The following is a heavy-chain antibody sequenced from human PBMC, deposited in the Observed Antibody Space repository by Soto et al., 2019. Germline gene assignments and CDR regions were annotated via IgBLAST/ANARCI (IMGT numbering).Heavy chain of an antibody. D-gene: IGHD2-2*01. CDR3: ARAAKEGYCSSTSCYAGYYFDY. CDR1: GYTFTSYY. V-gene: IGHV1-46*03. Sequence: ASVTVSCKASGYTFTSYYMHWVRQAPGQGLEWMGIINPSGGSTSYAQKFQGRVTMTRDTSTSTVYMELSSLRSEDTAVYYCARAAKEGYCSSTSCYAGYYFDYWGQGTLVTVSS. J-gene: IGHJ4*02. CDR2: INPSGGST.